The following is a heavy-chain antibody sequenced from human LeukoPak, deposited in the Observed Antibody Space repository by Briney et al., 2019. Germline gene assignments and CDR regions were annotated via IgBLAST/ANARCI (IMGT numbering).Heavy chain of an antibody. D-gene: IGHD4-23*01. J-gene: IGHJ4*02. V-gene: IGHV5-51*01. Sequence: GGSLRLSCKGSGYNFNPYWVAWVRQLLGKGLEWMGFIRPMNSDVRYSPSFQGQVTISADRSINTAYLQWSSLTASDTAMYYCASRPFETTVVPWDFYWGQGTQVTVSS. CDR1: GYNFNPYW. CDR3: ASRPFETTVVPWDFY. CDR2: IRPMNSDV.